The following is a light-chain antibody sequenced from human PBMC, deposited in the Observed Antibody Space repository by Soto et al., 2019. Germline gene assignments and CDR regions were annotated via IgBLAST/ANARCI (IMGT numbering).Light chain of an antibody. J-gene: IGLJ2*01. CDR1: SSDVGGYNS. CDR3: SSYTSSSTVV. CDR2: DVS. Sequence: QSVLTQPASVSGSPGQSITISCTGTSSDVGGYNSVSWYQHHPGKAPKLMIYDVSNRPSGVSNRFSGSKSGNTASLTISGLQAEDEADYYCSSYTSSSTVVFGGGTQLTVL. V-gene: IGLV2-14*01.